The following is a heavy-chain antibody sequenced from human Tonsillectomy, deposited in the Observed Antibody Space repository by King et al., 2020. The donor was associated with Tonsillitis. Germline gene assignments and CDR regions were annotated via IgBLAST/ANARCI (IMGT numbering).Heavy chain of an antibody. J-gene: IGHJ4*02. CDR2: IYSCGTT. CDR1: GFNVNNKY. Sequence: VQLVESGGGLIQPGGSLRLSCAASGFNVNNKYMSWVRQSPGRALEWCSAIYSCGTTYYAKSGKGRITISRDTSKNTLLLQMNSLKVDDTAVYYCAREGDDYVWGSYRSFGYWGQGTLVTVSS. V-gene: IGHV3-53*01. D-gene: IGHD3-16*01. CDR3: AREGDDYVWGSYRSFGY.